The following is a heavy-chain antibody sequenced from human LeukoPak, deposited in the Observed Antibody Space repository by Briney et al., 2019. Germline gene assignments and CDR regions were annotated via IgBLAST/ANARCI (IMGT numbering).Heavy chain of an antibody. D-gene: IGHD2-2*01. J-gene: IGHJ4*02. V-gene: IGHV4-4*07. Sequence: SETLSLTCTVSGGSISSYYWSWIRQPAGKGLEWIGRIYTSGSTNYNPSLKSRVTMSVDTSKNQFSLKLSSVTAADTAVYYCARTSLPAAIFAFDYWGQGTLVTVSS. CDR3: ARTSLPAAIFAFDY. CDR1: GGSISSYY. CDR2: IYTSGST.